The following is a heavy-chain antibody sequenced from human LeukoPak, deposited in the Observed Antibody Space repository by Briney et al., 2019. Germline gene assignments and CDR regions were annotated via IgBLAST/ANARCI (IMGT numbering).Heavy chain of an antibody. CDR2: ILPIFGTT. Sequence: SVKVSCKASGGTFKNYAISWVRQAPGQGLEWMGGILPIFGTTNYAQKFQARVTITADESTSTAYMEMSSLRSDDTALYYCARAGTESKWGLPRADYYYMDVWGKGTTVTVSS. V-gene: IGHV1-69*13. J-gene: IGHJ6*03. CDR1: GGTFKNYA. CDR3: ARAGTESKWGLPRADYYYMDV. D-gene: IGHD7-27*01.